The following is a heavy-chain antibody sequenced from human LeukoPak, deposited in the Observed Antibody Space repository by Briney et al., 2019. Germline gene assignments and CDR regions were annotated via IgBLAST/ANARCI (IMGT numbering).Heavy chain of an antibody. CDR3: ARDWGSIKVITDY. Sequence: ASVKVSCKASGYTFTSYGISWVRQAPGQGLEWMGWISSNSDDTNYAQKLQGRVTMTTDTSTSTAYMELRSLRSDDTAVYYCARDWGSIKVITDYWGQGTLVTVSS. J-gene: IGHJ4*02. D-gene: IGHD3-16*01. V-gene: IGHV1-18*01. CDR2: ISSNSDDT. CDR1: GYTFTSYG.